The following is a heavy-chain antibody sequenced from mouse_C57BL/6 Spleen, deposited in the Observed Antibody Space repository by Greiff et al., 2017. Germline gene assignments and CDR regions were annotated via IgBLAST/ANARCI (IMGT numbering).Heavy chain of an antibody. CDR3: AREGSYYGSWFAY. V-gene: IGHV1-85*01. CDR2: IYPRDGST. J-gene: IGHJ3*01. D-gene: IGHD1-1*01. Sequence: QVQLQQSGPELVKPGASVKLSCKASGYTFTSYDINWVKQRPGQGLEWIGWIYPRDGSTKYNEKFKGKATLTVDTSSSTAYMELHSLTSVDSAVYFCAREGSYYGSWFAYWGQGTLVTVSA. CDR1: GYTFTSYD.